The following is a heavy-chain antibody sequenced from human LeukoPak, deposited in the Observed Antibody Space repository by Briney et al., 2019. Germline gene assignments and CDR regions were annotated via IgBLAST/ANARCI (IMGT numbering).Heavy chain of an antibody. Sequence: PGRSLRLSCAASGFTFNSYGMHWVRQAPGKGLEWVALIWYDGGNKYYADSVKGRFTISRDNSQNTLYLQMNSLRAEDTAVYYCARVNTNYYVPVNCGMDVWGQGTTVTVSS. V-gene: IGHV3-33*01. CDR3: ARVNTNYYVPVNCGMDV. D-gene: IGHD3-16*01. J-gene: IGHJ6*02. CDR2: IWYDGGNK. CDR1: GFTFNSYG.